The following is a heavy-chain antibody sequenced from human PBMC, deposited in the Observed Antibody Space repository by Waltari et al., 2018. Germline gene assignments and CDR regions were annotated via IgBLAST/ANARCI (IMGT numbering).Heavy chain of an antibody. D-gene: IGHD3-10*01. CDR3: AKDAFGNTYLDY. CDR1: GFTFSNFG. V-gene: IGHV3-33*06. Sequence: QVQLVESGGGVVQPGRSLRLSCAASGFTFSNFGMHWFGQAPGKGLEWGALDLFDGSQQYYADSVRGRFTISRDNSKRVLYLDMGSLRADDTAIYYCAKDAFGNTYLDYWGQGTLVTVSS. CDR2: DLFDGSQQ. J-gene: IGHJ4*02.